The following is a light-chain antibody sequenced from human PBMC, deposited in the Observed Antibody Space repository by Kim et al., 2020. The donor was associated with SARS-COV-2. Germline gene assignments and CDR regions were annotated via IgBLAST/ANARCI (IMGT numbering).Light chain of an antibody. CDR3: QHRANWPLT. Sequence: LSPGERATLSCRASQSVSGYLAWYQQKPGQAPRLLIADTSNRATGVPARFSGSGSGTDFTLTISSLEPEDFAVYYCQHRANWPLTFGGGTKVDIK. V-gene: IGKV3-11*01. CDR2: DTS. CDR1: QSVSGY. J-gene: IGKJ4*01.